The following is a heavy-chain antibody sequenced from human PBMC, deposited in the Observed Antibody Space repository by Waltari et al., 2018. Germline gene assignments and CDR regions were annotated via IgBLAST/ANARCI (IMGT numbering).Heavy chain of an antibody. CDR3: ARDPRYCSSTSCHDY. D-gene: IGHD2-2*01. CDR1: GFTFSSYS. CDR2: ISSSSSYI. J-gene: IGHJ4*02. Sequence: EVQLVESGGGLVKPGGSLRLSCAASGFTFSSYSMNWVRQAPGKGLEGVSSISSSSSYIYYADSGKGRFTISRDNAKNSLYLQMNSLRAEDTAVYYCARDPRYCSSTSCHDYWGQGTLVTVSS. V-gene: IGHV3-21*01.